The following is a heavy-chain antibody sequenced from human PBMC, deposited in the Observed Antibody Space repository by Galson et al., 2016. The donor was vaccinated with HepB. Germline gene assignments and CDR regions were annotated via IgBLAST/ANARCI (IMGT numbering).Heavy chain of an antibody. CDR2: INQDGIEK. V-gene: IGHV3-7*01. J-gene: IGHJ5*02. Sequence: SLRLSCATSGFTFSSYWMTWVRQAPGKGLEWVANINQDGIEKYYAGSVEGRFTISRDNAKKSLYLQMDSLRAEDTAVYYCARSGEPSWGQGTLVTVSP. CDR1: GFTFSSYW. D-gene: IGHD4-17*01. CDR3: ARSGEPS.